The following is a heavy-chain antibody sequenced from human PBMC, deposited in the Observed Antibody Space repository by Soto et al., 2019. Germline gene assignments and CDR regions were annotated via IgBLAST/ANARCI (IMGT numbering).Heavy chain of an antibody. CDR3: ARDRSNYGMDV. CDR1: GYTFTSYA. V-gene: IGHV1-3*05. J-gene: IGHJ6*01. Sequence: QVQLVQSGAEEKKPGASVKVSCKASGYTFTSYAMHWVPQAPGQRREWMGWINDGNGNTKYSQKFQGRVTITRDTSASTAYLEMSRLRSEDTAVYSCARDRSNYGMDVWGQGTTVTVSA. CDR2: INDGNGNT. D-gene: IGHD1-26*01.